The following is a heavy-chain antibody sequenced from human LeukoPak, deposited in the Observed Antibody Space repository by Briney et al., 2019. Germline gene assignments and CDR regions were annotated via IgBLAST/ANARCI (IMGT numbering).Heavy chain of an antibody. J-gene: IGHJ4*02. Sequence: GGSLRLSCAASGFTFSSYAMSWVRQAPGKGLEWVSAVSGSGSSAYYADSVKGRFTISRDNSKNTLYLQMNSLRAEDTAVYYCASEIIFGSFDYWGQGTLVTVSS. D-gene: IGHD3-3*01. V-gene: IGHV3-23*01. CDR1: GFTFSSYA. CDR3: ASEIIFGSFDY. CDR2: VSGSGSSA.